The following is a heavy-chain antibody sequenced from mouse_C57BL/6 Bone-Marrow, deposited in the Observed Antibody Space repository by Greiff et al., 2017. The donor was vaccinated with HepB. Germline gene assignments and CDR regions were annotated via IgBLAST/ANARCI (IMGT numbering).Heavy chain of an antibody. J-gene: IGHJ2*01. CDR1: GFTFSDYG. D-gene: IGHD2-5*01. CDR3: ARQAYYSNYSDY. CDR2: ISSGSSTI. V-gene: IGHV5-17*01. Sequence: VQLQQSGGGLVKPGGSLKLSCAASGFTFSDYGMHWVRQAPEKGLEWVAYISSGSSTIYYADTVKGRFTITGDNAKNTLFLQMTSLRSEDTAMYYCARQAYYSNYSDYWGQGTTLTVSS.